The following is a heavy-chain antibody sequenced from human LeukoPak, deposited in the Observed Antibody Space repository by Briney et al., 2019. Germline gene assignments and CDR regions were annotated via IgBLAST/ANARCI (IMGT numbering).Heavy chain of an antibody. D-gene: IGHD1-7*01. J-gene: IGHJ4*02. CDR2: IYSGGST. Sequence: GGSLRLSCAASGFTVSSNYMSWVRQAPGKGLEWVSVIYSGGSTYYADSVKGRFTLSRDSSKNTLYLQMNSLRAEDTAVYYCAKERGGTTPRFDNWGQGTLVTVSS. CDR1: GFTVSSNY. CDR3: AKERGGTTPRFDN. V-gene: IGHV3-53*01.